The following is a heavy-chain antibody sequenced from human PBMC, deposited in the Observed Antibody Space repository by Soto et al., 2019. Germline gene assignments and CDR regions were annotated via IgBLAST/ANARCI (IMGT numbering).Heavy chain of an antibody. V-gene: IGHV3-23*01. Sequence: PGGSLRLSCATSGFTFSSYAMSWARQAPGTGLEWVSSINTDGSTYYTDSVKGRFTISRDNSRNTLYLQMNNLRAEDTATYYCAKNYYFDSWGQGTLVTVS. CDR2: INTDGST. J-gene: IGHJ4*02. CDR3: AKNYYFDS. CDR1: GFTFSSYA.